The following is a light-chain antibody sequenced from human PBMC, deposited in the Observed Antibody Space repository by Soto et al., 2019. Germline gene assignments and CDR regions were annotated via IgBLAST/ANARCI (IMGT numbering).Light chain of an antibody. Sequence: EIVMTQSPATLSASPGERATLSCRASQYISSDLAWYQQKPGQAPRLLIYGASARATGIPARFSGSGSGTEFTRTISNLQSEDFALYYCQQYNKWPPLTFGGGTKVE. CDR1: QYISSD. V-gene: IGKV3-15*01. CDR2: GAS. CDR3: QQYNKWPPLT. J-gene: IGKJ4*01.